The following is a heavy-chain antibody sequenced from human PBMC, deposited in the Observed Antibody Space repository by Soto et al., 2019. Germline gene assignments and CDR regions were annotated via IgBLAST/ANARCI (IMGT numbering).Heavy chain of an antibody. Sequence: QLQLQESGSGLVKPSQTLSLTCAVSGGSISSGGYSWSWIRQPPGKGLEWIGYIYHSGSTYYNPSLKSRVTRSVDRSKNQFSLKLSSVTAADTALYYCARGRIAAHRGFDYWGQGTLVTVSS. CDR3: ARGRIAAHRGFDY. V-gene: IGHV4-30-2*01. CDR1: GGSISSGGYS. J-gene: IGHJ4*02. CDR2: IYHSGST. D-gene: IGHD6-13*01.